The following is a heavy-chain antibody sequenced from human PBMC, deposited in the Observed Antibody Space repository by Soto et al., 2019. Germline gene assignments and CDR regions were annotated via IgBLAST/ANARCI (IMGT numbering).Heavy chain of an antibody. CDR1: GGSISSSNW. V-gene: IGHV4-4*02. CDR2: IYHSGST. D-gene: IGHD3-10*01. CDR3: ARVKASGVNFDY. Sequence: QVQLQESGPGLVKPSGTLSLTCAVSGGSISSSNWWSWVRQPPGKGLEWIGEIYHSGSTNYNPSLQSRVTISVDKSKNQFSLKLSSVTAADPAVYYCARVKASGVNFDYWGQGTLVTVSS. J-gene: IGHJ4*02.